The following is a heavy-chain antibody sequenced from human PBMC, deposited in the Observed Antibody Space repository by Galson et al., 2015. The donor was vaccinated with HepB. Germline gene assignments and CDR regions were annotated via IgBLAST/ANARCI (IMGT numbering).Heavy chain of an antibody. V-gene: IGHV2-5*02. CDR1: GFSLSTSGVG. D-gene: IGHD2/OR15-2a*01. CDR2: IYWDDDK. J-gene: IGHJ3*02. Sequence: PALVKPTQTLTLTCTFSGFSLSTSGVGVGWIRQPPGKALEWLALIYWDDDKRYSPSLKSRLTITKDTSKNQVVLTMTNMDPVDTATYYCAHRDGRIVEYYRGAFDIWGQGTMVTVSS. CDR3: AHRDGRIVEYYRGAFDI.